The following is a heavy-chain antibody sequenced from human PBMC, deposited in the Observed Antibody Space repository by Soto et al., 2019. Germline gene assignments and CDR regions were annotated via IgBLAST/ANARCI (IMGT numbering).Heavy chain of an antibody. CDR2: IYYSGST. J-gene: IGHJ6*02. Sequence: QVQLTESGPGLVKPSETLSLPCTVSGGSLSSVGYHWSWIRQHPGKGLEWIGYIYYSGSTYYNPSLKRRVTISVDKSKNQFSLESSSVTAADTALYYCARCVEVVGQGTKVTVSS. CDR1: GGSLSSVGYH. V-gene: IGHV4-31*03. CDR3: ARCVEV.